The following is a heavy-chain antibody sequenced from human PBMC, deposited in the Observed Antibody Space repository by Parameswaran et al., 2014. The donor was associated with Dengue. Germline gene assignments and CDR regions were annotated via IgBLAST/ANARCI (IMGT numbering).Heavy chain of an antibody. D-gene: IGHD1-7*01. V-gene: IGHV1-69*15. CDR2: IIPIFGTA. Sequence: WVRQAPGQGLEWMGRIIPIFGTANYAQKFQGRVTITADESTSTAYMELSSLRSEDTAVYYCARDPNWNYGSAHYYYYGMDVWGQGTTVTVSS. J-gene: IGHJ6*02. CDR3: ARDPNWNYGSAHYYYYGMDV.